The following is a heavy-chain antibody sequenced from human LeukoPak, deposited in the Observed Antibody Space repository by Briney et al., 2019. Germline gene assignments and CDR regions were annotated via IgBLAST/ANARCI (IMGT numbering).Heavy chain of an antibody. D-gene: IGHD4-17*01. CDR2: IIPIFGTA. CDR1: GGTFSSYA. V-gene: IGHV1-69*13. J-gene: IGHJ4*02. CDR3: ARNDYGDYGGGDFDY. Sequence: SVKVSCKASGGTFSSYAISWVRQAPGQGLEWMGGIIPIFGTANYAQKFQGRVTITADESTSTAYMELSSLRSEDTAVYYCARNDYGDYGGGDFDYWGQGTLVIVSS.